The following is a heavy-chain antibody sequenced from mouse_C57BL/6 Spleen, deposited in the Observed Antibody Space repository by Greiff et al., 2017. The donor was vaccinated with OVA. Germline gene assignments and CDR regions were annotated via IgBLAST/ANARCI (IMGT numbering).Heavy chain of an antibody. CDR1: GFTFSDYG. Sequence: EVKVVESGGGLVKPGGSLKLSCAASGFTFSDYGMHWVRQAPEKGLEWVAYISSSSSTIYYADTVKGRFTISRDNAKNTLFLQMTSLRSEDTAMYYCARAYTGVCFDYWGQGTTLTVSS. CDR2: ISSSSSTI. V-gene: IGHV5-17*01. CDR3: ARAYTGVCFDY. D-gene: IGHD2-10*01. J-gene: IGHJ2*01.